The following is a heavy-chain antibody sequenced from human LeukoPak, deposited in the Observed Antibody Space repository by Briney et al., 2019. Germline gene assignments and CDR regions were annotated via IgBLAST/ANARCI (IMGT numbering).Heavy chain of an antibody. J-gene: IGHJ4*02. V-gene: IGHV3-23*01. Sequence: GGSLRLSCAASGFTFSSYAMSWVRQAPGKGLEWVSAISGSGGSTYYADSVKGRFTISRDNSKNTLYLQMNSLRAEDTAVYYCAKDYYDSSGYHGLFDYWGQGTLVTVSS. CDR2: ISGSGGST. D-gene: IGHD3-22*01. CDR1: GFTFSSYA. CDR3: AKDYYDSSGYHGLFDY.